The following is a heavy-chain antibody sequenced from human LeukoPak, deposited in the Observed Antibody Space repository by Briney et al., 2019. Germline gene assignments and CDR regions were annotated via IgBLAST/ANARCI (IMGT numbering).Heavy chain of an antibody. D-gene: IGHD5-18*01. J-gene: IGHJ4*02. CDR3: ARGWGYSYGYLFNY. CDR1: GGSFSGYH. Sequence: SETLSLTCAVYGGSFSGYHCSWIRQPPARGLEWIGEINHSGSTNYNPTLKSRVTIAVDTSKNQFSTKLSSVTAADTAVYYCARGWGYSYGYLFNYWGQGTLVTVSS. V-gene: IGHV4-34*01. CDR2: INHSGST.